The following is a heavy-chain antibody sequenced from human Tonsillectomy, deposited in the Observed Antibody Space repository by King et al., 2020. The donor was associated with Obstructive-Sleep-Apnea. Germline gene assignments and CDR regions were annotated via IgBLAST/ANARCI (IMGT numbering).Heavy chain of an antibody. CDR3: ASGNSTATDLIDS. CDR2: ISRRSSTI. V-gene: IGHV3-48*01. CDR1: GFTFSSYS. D-gene: IGHD1-26*01. J-gene: IGHJ4*02. Sequence: VQLVQSGGGLVQPGGSLRLSCAASGFTFSSYSMNWVRQAPGKWLEWVSYISRRSSTIYYADSVKGRFTISRDTAKNSLYLTMTSLRAEDTAVYYCASGNSTATDLIDSWGQVTLVTVSS.